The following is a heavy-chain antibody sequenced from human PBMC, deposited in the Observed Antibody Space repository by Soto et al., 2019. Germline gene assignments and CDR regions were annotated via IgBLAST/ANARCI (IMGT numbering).Heavy chain of an antibody. V-gene: IGHV3-15*01. CDR2: IKSKTDGGTT. J-gene: IGHJ5*02. D-gene: IGHD3-22*01. CDR3: TTGYYYDSSGFDP. Sequence: PGGSLRLSCAASGFTFSNAWMSWVRQAPGKGLEWVGRIKSKTDGGTTDYAAPMKGRFTISRDDSKNTLYLQMNSLKTEDTAVYYCTTGYYYDSSGFDPWGQGTLVTVSS. CDR1: GFTFSNAW.